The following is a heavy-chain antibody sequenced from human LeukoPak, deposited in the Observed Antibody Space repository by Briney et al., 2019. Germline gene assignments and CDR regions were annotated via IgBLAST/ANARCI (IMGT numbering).Heavy chain of an antibody. V-gene: IGHV3-48*04. D-gene: IGHD2-8*01. CDR1: GFTFSTYS. CDR3: AKEGSVCTNGICRYFDY. J-gene: IGHJ4*02. Sequence: GGSLRLSCAASGFTFSTYSMSWVRQAPGKGLEWVSYISSSSTVYYADSVKGRFTISRDNAKNSLYLQMDSLRAEDTAFYYCAKEGSVCTNGICRYFDYWGQGTLVTVSS. CDR2: ISSSSTV.